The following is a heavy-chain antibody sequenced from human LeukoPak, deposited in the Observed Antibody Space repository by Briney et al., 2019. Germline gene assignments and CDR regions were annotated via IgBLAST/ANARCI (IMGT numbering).Heavy chain of an antibody. CDR3: ARAPRGYYDCAFDI. D-gene: IGHD3-22*01. Sequence: GGSLRLSCAASGFTFSSYGMHWVRQAPGKGLEWVAFIRYDGSNKYYADSVKGRFTISRDNSKNTLYLQMNSLRAEDTAVYYCARAPRGYYDCAFDIWGQGTMVTVSS. CDR2: IRYDGSNK. J-gene: IGHJ3*02. CDR1: GFTFSSYG. V-gene: IGHV3-30*02.